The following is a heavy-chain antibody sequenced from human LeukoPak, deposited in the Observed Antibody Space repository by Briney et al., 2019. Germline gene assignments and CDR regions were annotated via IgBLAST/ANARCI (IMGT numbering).Heavy chain of an antibody. J-gene: IGHJ5*02. CDR2: IRWDSGTI. D-gene: IGHD2-8*02. CDR3: ARDSVLYAKNWSDP. Sequence: GGSLRLSCAASGFTFSSYGMSWVRQAPGKGLEWVSGIRWDSGTIGYADSVKGRFTISRDNAKNSLYLQMNSLRAEDTAVYYCARDSVLYAKNWSDPWGQGTLVTVSS. V-gene: IGHV3-20*04. CDR1: GFTFSSYG.